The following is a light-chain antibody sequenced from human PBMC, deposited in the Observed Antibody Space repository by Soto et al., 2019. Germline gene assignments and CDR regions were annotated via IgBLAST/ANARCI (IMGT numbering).Light chain of an antibody. CDR2: EAS. J-gene: IGKJ1*01. V-gene: IGKV3-11*01. CDR1: QSVSSY. CDR3: QQRTSWT. Sequence: EIVLTQSPATLSLSPGERATLSCRASQSVSSYLAWYQQKPGQAPRLLIYEASDRATGIPARFSGSGSGTDFTLTISSLEPEDFAVYYCQQRTSWTFGQGTKVEIK.